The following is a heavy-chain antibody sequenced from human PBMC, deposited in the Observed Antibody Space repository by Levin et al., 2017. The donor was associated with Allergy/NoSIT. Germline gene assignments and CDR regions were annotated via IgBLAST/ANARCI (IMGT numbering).Heavy chain of an antibody. V-gene: IGHV5-51*01. CDR2: IYPGDSDT. Sequence: KVSCKGSGYSFTSYWIGWVRQMPGKGLEWMGIIYPGDSDTRYSPSFQGQVTISADKSISTAYLQWSSLKASDTAMYYCARVPVVAATLDYFDYWGQGTLVTVSS. D-gene: IGHD2-15*01. CDR3: ARVPVVAATLDYFDY. CDR1: GYSFTSYW. J-gene: IGHJ4*02.